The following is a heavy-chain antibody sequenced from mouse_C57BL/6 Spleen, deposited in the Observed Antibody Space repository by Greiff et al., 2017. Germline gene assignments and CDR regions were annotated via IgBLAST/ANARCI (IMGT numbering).Heavy chain of an antibody. CDR2: IYPGDGDT. D-gene: IGHD2-4*01. Sequence: QVQLKESGPELVKPGASVKISCKASGYAFSSSWMNWVKQRPGKGLEWIGRIYPGDGDTNYNGKFKGKATLTADKSSSTAYMQLSSLTSEYSAVYFCARWDYDSDSWFAYWGQGTLVTVSA. J-gene: IGHJ3*01. CDR3: ARWDYDSDSWFAY. V-gene: IGHV1-82*01. CDR1: GYAFSSSW.